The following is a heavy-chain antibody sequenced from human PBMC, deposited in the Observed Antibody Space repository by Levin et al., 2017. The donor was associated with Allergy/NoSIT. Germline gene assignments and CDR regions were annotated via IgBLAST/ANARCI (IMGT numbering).Heavy chain of an antibody. V-gene: IGHV5-10-1*01. CDR3: SRHFRYLEWADPGGFDY. Sequence: GESLKISCKASGYSFTSYWITWVRQMPGKGLEWMGRIDPSDSYINYSPSFQGHVTISADKSLGTAYLPWSSLKASDPAMYYFSRHFRYLEWADPGGFDYWGRGTLVTVSS. CDR1: GYSFTSYW. CDR2: IDPSDSYI. D-gene: IGHD3-3*01. J-gene: IGHJ4*02.